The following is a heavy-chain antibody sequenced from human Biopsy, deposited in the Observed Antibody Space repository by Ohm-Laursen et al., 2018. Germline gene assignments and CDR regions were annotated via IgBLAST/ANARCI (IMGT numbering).Heavy chain of an antibody. J-gene: IGHJ2*01. V-gene: IGHV4-59*01. CDR3: ARDRGYYSDRTVPGYFDL. D-gene: IGHD3-22*01. CDR2: IYYTGNT. Sequence: GTLSLTCAVSGDSISTYYWSWIRQPPGKGLQWIGYIYYTGNTDYNPSLQSRVTISVDTSKNHFSLRLRSMTPADTAMYYCARDRGYYSDRTVPGYFDLWGRGTLVTVSS. CDR1: GDSISTYY.